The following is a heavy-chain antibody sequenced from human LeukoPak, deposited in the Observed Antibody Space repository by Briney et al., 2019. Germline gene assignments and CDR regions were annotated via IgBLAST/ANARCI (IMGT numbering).Heavy chain of an antibody. CDR1: GGSISSSSYY. J-gene: IGHJ3*02. D-gene: IGHD5-12*01. Sequence: PSETLSLTCTVSGGSISSSSYYWGWIRQPPGKGLEWIGSIYYSGSTYYNPSLKSRVTISVDTSKNQFSLKLSSVTAADTAVYYCARSFQFVGIVALDAFDIWGQGTMVTVSS. CDR2: IYYSGST. V-gene: IGHV4-39*01. CDR3: ARSFQFVGIVALDAFDI.